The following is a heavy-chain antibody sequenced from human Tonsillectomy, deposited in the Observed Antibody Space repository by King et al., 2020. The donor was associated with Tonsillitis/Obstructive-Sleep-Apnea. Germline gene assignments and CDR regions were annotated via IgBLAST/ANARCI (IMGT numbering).Heavy chain of an antibody. J-gene: IGHJ4*02. CDR2: IYDSGST. CDR3: ARGESPYYFDY. D-gene: IGHD2/OR15-2a*01. V-gene: IGHV4-31*03. CDR1: GGSISSGGYY. Sequence: LQLQESGPGLVKPSQTLSLTCTVSGGSISSGGYYWSWIRQHPGKGLEWIGYIYDSGSTYYNPSRKSRVTISVDTSKNQISLKLSSVTAADTAGYYCARGESPYYFDYWGQGTLVTVSS.